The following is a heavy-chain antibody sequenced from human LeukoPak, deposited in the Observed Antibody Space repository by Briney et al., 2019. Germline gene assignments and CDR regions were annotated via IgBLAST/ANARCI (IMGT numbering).Heavy chain of an antibody. CDR3: ARQSSRYDSSGYSEEDWFDP. J-gene: IGHJ5*02. Sequence: SQTLSLTCTVSGGSISSGGYYWGWIRQPPGKGLEWIGSIYYSGSTYYNPSLKSRVTISVDTSKNQFSLKLSSVTAADTAVYYCARQSSRYDSSGYSEEDWFDPWGQGTLVTVSS. CDR1: GGSISSGGYY. CDR2: IYYSGST. D-gene: IGHD3-22*01. V-gene: IGHV4-39*01.